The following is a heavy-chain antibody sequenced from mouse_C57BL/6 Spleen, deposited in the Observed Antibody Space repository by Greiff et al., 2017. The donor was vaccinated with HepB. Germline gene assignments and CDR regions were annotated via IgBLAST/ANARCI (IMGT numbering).Heavy chain of an antibody. J-gene: IGHJ1*03. CDR1: GYTFTSYD. V-gene: IGHV1-85*01. CDR2: IYPRDGST. Sequence: QVQLQQSGPELVKPGASVKLSCTASGYTFTSYDINWVKPRPGQGLEWIGWIYPRDGSTKYNEKFKGKATLTVDTSSSTAYMELHSLTSEDSAVYFCARGSTMVTEGYVDVWGTGTTVTVSS. D-gene: IGHD2-2*01. CDR3: ARGSTMVTEGYVDV.